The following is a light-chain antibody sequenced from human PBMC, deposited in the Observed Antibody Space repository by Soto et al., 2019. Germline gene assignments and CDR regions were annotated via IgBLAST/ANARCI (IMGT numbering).Light chain of an antibody. Sequence: EIVLTQSPGTLSLSPGERATLSCRASQSVSSSYLAWYQQKPGQAPRLLIYDASSRATGIPDRFSGSGSGTDFTLTISRLEPEDFAVYYCQQYDRWPHTFGQGTQLQIK. V-gene: IGKV3-20*01. CDR2: DAS. J-gene: IGKJ2*01. CDR1: QSVSSSY. CDR3: QQYDRWPHT.